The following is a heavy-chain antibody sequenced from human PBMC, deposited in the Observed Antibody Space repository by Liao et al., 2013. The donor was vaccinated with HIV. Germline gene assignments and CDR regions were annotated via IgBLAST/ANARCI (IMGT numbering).Heavy chain of an antibody. D-gene: IGHD3-3*01. CDR2: IYASGNT. V-gene: IGHV4-4*07. CDR1: GASISSYY. Sequence: QVQLQESGPGLVKPSETLSLNCTVSGASISSYYWSWIRQSAGKGLEWIGHIYASGNTNYNPSLNSRVTMSLDTSRNQFSLRLTSVTAADTALYYCAREPGFCSGSACRPYYYYMDVWGKGTAVTVSS. CDR3: AREPGFCSGSACRPYYYYMDV. J-gene: IGHJ6*03.